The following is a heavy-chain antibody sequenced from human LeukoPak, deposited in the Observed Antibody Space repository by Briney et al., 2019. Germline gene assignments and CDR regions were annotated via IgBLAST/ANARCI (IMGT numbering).Heavy chain of an antibody. CDR3: ARDVGYKLDY. Sequence: PGGSLRLSCAASGFTFSSYWMHWVRQAPGKGLVWVSHINGDGSSTSYADSVKGRFTISRDNAKNTLYLQMNSLRAEDTAVYYCARDVGYKLDYWGQGTLVTVYS. CDR2: INGDGSST. V-gene: IGHV3-74*01. CDR1: GFTFSSYW. D-gene: IGHD1-1*01. J-gene: IGHJ4*02.